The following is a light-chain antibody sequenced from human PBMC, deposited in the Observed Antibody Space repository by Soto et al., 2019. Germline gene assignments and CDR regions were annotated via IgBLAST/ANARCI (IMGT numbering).Light chain of an antibody. CDR1: VDIGNS. V-gene: IGKV1-27*01. CDR3: QRCDSAPRT. J-gene: IGKJ1*01. Sequence: DIQMTQSPASLSASVGDKITITCWANVDIGNSLGWYQQRSGEVPKLLIYTASTLQSGVSSRFSASGSGTHFSLTIDSLQPEDVGTYYCQRCDSAPRTFGQGTKVEI. CDR2: TAS.